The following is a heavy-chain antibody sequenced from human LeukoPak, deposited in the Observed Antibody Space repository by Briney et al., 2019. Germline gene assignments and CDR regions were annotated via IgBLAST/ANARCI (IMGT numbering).Heavy chain of an antibody. J-gene: IGHJ4*02. CDR2: IYYSGST. CDR3: ARYAAKWMMATITGGDH. Sequence: SETLSLTCTVSGGSISSSSYYWGWIRQPPGKGLEWIGSIYYSGSTYYNPSLKGRVTISVDTSKNQFSLKLSSVTAADTAVYYCARYAAKWMMATITGGDHWGQGTLVTVSS. CDR1: GGSISSSSYY. V-gene: IGHV4-39*01. D-gene: IGHD5-24*01.